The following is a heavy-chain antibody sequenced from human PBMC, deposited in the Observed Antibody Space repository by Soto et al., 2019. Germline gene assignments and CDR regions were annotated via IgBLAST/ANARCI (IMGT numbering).Heavy chain of an antibody. CDR1: GGSMSRGDYY. Sequence: SETLSLTCTVSGGSMSRGDYYWSWIRQPPGKGLEWIGFIYHTGSTYYSPSLKNRVAISVDTSKNQFSLKLSSVTAADTAVYCCARRHGLDIDAYYWGQGILVTVSS. J-gene: IGHJ4*02. D-gene: IGHD2-21*01. CDR3: ARRHGLDIDAYY. CDR2: IYHTGST. V-gene: IGHV4-30-4*01.